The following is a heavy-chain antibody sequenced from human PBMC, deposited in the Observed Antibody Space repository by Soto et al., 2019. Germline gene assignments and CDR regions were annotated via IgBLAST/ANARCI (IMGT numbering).Heavy chain of an antibody. CDR1: GFSFSDYY. Sequence: PGGSLRLSCAASGFSFSDYYMTWIRQAPGKGLEWVSYTSSSGSTKYYADSVKGRFTISRDNSKKTLYLQMNSLRPEDTALYYCAKDEYYYSRSGYYIFDSWGQGTLVTVSS. V-gene: IGHV3-11*04. J-gene: IGHJ4*02. D-gene: IGHD3-22*01. CDR3: AKDEYYYSRSGYYIFDS. CDR2: TSSSGSTK.